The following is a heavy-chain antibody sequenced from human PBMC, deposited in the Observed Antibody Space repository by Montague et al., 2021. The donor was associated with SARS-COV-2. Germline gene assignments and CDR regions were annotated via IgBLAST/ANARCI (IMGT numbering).Heavy chain of an antibody. CDR1: GWSFSGYC. J-gene: IGHJ4*02. V-gene: IGHV4-34*01. CDR2: INHSGTT. D-gene: IGHD4-23*01. Sequence: SETLSLTCAVYGWSFSGYCWTLIRQSPGKGLEWIAEINHSGTTNYNLNTSLRNRVTISVDTSKSQFSLKLRSVTAADTGVYYCARWDRQTLTLIGLRGKSASDYWGTGTLVSVS. CDR3: ARWDRQTLTLIGLRGKSASDY.